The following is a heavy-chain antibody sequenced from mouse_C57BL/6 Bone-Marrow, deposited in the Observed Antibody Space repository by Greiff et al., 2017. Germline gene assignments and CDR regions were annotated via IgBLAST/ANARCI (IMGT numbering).Heavy chain of an antibody. CDR1: GYTFTSYW. Sequence: VQLQQPGAELVKPGASVKMSCKASGYTFTSYWITWVKQRPGQGLEWIGDIYPGSGSTNYNEKFESKATLTVDTSSSSAYMQLSSLTSEDSAVYYCAIYYYGIYWYFDVWGTGTTVTVSS. CDR2: IYPGSGST. J-gene: IGHJ1*03. D-gene: IGHD1-1*01. CDR3: AIYYYGIYWYFDV. V-gene: IGHV1-55*01.